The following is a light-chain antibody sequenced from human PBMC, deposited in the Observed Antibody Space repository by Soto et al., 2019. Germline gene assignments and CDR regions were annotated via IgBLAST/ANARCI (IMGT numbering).Light chain of an antibody. J-gene: IGKJ2*01. CDR1: QSVSSY. CDR3: QQRSNWPPYT. CDR2: DAS. Sequence: EIVLTQSPATLSLSPGERATLSCRASQSVSSYLAWYQQKPGQAPRLLIYDASNKATGIPARFSGSGSGTDFPLNNSQPRPESFASYYCQQRSNWPPYTFGQGTKLEIK. V-gene: IGKV3-11*01.